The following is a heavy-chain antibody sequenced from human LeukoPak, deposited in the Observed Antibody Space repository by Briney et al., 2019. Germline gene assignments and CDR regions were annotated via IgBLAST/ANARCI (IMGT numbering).Heavy chain of an antibody. J-gene: IGHJ4*02. CDR3: ARLLDGYNLY. D-gene: IGHD5-24*01. V-gene: IGHV5-51*01. CDR2: IYPGDSDT. CDR1: GYSFTSYW. Sequence: GESLKISCKGSGYSFTSYWIGWVRQMPGKGLEWMGIIYPGDSDTRDRPSFQGQDNISADKSISSAYLPWSSLKASDTAMYYCARLLDGYNLYWGQGALVTVSS.